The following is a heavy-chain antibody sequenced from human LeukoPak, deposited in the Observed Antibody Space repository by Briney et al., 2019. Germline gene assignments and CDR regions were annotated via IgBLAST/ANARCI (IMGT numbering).Heavy chain of an antibody. J-gene: IGHJ5*02. CDR3: ARQFAL. Sequence: PSQTLSLTCTVSGGSISSGSYCCSWIRQPGGKGLEWVGRIYTSGSTKNKSSLQRRVTISVATSKNQSSLSLCSVPAADTAVYDCARQFALWGQGTLVTVSS. CDR1: GGSISSGSYC. CDR2: IYTSGST. V-gene: IGHV4-61*02.